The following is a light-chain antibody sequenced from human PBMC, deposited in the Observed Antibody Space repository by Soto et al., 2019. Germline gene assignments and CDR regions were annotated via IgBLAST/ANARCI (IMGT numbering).Light chain of an antibody. CDR2: NDN. CDR3: AAWDDSLNGHV. V-gene: IGLV1-44*01. J-gene: IGLJ1*01. CDR1: SSNIGSNT. Sequence: QPVLTQPPSASGTPGQRVTISCSGSSSNIGSNTVHWYQQLPGTAPRLLIYNDNQRPSGVPDRFSGAKSGTSASLAISGLQSEDEADYYCAAWDDSLNGHVFGTGTKLTVL.